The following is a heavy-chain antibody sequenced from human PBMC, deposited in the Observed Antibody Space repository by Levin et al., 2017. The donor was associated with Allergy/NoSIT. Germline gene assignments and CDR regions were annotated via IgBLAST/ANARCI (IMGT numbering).Heavy chain of an antibody. J-gene: IGHJ3*02. CDR3: ARDARYCSGGSCYVYGAFDI. CDR2: ISYDGGKD. D-gene: IGHD2-15*01. V-gene: IGHV3-30*09. CDR1: GFSFNNYA. Sequence: GGSLRLSCAASGFSFNNYAMHWVRQAAGKGLEWVAVISYDGGKDYYADSVKGRFAISRDKSKNTLLLQRNSLRAEDTAVYYCARDARYCSGGSCYVYGAFDIWGQGTMVTVSS.